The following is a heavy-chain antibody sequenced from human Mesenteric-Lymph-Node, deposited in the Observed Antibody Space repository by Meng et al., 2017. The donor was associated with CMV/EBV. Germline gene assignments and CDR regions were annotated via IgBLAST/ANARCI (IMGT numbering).Heavy chain of an antibody. D-gene: IGHD3-3*01. CDR3: ARDRVRFLEWPSGMDV. Sequence: ASVKVSCKASGYTFTGYYMHWVRQAPGQGLEWMGWINIYSANTEYAQKFQGRVTMTTDTSRSTVYLDLRSLRSDDTAVYYCARDRVRFLEWPSGMDVWGQGTTVTVSS. CDR2: INIYSANT. V-gene: IGHV1-18*04. CDR1: GYTFTGYY. J-gene: IGHJ6*02.